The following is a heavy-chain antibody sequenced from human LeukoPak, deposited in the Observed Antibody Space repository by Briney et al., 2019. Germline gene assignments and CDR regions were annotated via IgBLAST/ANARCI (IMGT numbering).Heavy chain of an antibody. J-gene: IGHJ4*02. Sequence: SETLSLTCAVYGGSFSGYYWSWIRQPPGKGLEWIGEINHSGSTNYNPSLKSRVTISVDTSKNQFSLKLSSVTAADTAVYYCTGHPTNLLWFGESHGYYFDYWGQGTLVTVSS. CDR3: TGHPTNLLWFGESHGYYFDY. D-gene: IGHD3-10*01. V-gene: IGHV4-34*01. CDR2: INHSGST. CDR1: GGSFSGYY.